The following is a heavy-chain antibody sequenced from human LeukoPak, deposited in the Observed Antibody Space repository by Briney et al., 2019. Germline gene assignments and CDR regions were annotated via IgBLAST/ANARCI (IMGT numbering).Heavy chain of an antibody. CDR1: GFTFNRFG. CDR2: IWYDGSNK. J-gene: IGHJ6*02. Sequence: GRSLRLSCATSGFTFNRFGMHWVRQAPGKGLEWVAVIWYDGSNKDYADSVKGRFTISRDNAKNTLYLQMNSLRAEDTAVYYCARAEDIVVVVAAGYYYGTDVWGQGTTVTVSS. CDR3: ARAEDIVVVVAAGYYYGTDV. V-gene: IGHV3-33*01. D-gene: IGHD2-15*01.